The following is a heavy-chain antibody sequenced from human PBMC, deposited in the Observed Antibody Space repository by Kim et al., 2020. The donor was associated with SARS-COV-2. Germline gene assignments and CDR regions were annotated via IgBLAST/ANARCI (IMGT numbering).Heavy chain of an antibody. D-gene: IGHD1-26*01. Sequence: GGSLRLSCATYGFTFSSYWMSWVRQAPGKGLEWVANIKQDGSEKYYVDSVKGRFTISRDNAKNSLYVQMNSLRAEDTAVYYCVRVRCASFYDWGQGTLVTVSS. V-gene: IGHV3-7*01. CDR3: VRVRCASFYD. J-gene: IGHJ4*02. CDR1: GFTFSSYW. CDR2: IKQDGSEK.